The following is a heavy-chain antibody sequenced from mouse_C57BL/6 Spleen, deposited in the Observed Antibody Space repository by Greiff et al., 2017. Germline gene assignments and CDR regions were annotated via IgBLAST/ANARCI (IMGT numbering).Heavy chain of an antibody. J-gene: IGHJ1*03. D-gene: IGHD2-3*01. Sequence: QVQLQQSGAELVRPGSSVKLSCKASGYTFTSYWMHWVKQRPIQGLEWIGNIDPSDSETHYNQKFKDKATLTVDKSSSTAYMQLSSLTSEDSAVYYCARGPYYDGYPYWYFDVWGTGTTVTVSS. V-gene: IGHV1-52*01. CDR1: GYTFTSYW. CDR2: IDPSDSET. CDR3: ARGPYYDGYPYWYFDV.